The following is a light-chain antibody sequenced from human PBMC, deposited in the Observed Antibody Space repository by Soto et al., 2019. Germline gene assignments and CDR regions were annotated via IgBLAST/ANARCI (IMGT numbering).Light chain of an antibody. J-gene: IGKJ4*01. CDR1: QRLANY. Sequence: DVRLTQSPSTLSASVGDRVAITWQASQRLANYLNWFQQRPGTAPQLLISDASRLEPGVPSRFSAQSSETDLTLVISDLQPEDFATYFCQQYEELPLTFGGGTRVEV. V-gene: IGKV1-33*01. CDR3: QQYEELPLT. CDR2: DAS.